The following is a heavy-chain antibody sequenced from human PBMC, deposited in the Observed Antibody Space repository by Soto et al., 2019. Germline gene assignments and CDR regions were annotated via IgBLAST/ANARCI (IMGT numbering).Heavy chain of an antibody. Sequence: PPETLWLTYSVSVGPISSSAYYWGWVRQPPGKGLEWVGNIFYSGSTYYNPSLKSRVTISVDTSKMQFSLKLSFVTAADKAVFYCVRLSDRGHYYYFDSWCQG. D-gene: IGHD3-22*01. V-gene: IGHV4-39*01. J-gene: IGHJ4*02. CDR3: VRLSDRGHYYYFDS. CDR2: IFYSGST. CDR1: VGPISSSAYY.